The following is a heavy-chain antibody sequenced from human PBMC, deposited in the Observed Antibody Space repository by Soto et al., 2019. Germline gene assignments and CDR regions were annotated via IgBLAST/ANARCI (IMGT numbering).Heavy chain of an antibody. J-gene: IGHJ3*02. D-gene: IGHD1-26*01. CDR3: AKDSYLGGSYPHDAFDI. V-gene: IGHV3-23*01. CDR1: GFTFSSYA. Sequence: EVQLLESGGGLVQPGGSLRLSCAASGFTFSSYAMSWVRQAPGKGLEWVSAISGSGGSTYYADSVKGRFTISRDNSKNTLYLQMTSLRAEDTAVYYCAKDSYLGGSYPHDAFDIWGQGTMVTVSS. CDR2: ISGSGGST.